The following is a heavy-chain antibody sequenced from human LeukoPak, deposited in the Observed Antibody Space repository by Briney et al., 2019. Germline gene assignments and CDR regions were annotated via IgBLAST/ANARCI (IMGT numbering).Heavy chain of an antibody. CDR1: GYTFTGYY. J-gene: IGHJ5*02. CDR2: INPNSGGT. D-gene: IGHD5-12*01. V-gene: IGHV1-2*02. Sequence: GASVKVSCKASGYTFTGYYMHWVRQAPGQGLEWMGWINPNSGGTNYAQKFRGRVTMTRDTSISTAYTELSRLRSDDTAVYYCARRFSSGYEGWFDPWGQGTLVTVSS. CDR3: ARRFSSGYEGWFDP.